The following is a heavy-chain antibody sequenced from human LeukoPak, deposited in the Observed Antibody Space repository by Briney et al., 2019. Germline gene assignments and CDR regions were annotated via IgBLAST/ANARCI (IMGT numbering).Heavy chain of an antibody. CDR3: AREGLYYYDNSGCYPH. CDR2: IYYSGST. J-gene: IGHJ4*02. Sequence: SETLSLTCTVSGGSISSYYWSWIRQPPGKGLEWIGYIYYSGSTNYNPSLKSRVTISVDTSKNQFSLKLSSVTAADTAVYYCAREGLYYYDNSGCYPHWGQGTLVTVSS. CDR1: GGSISSYY. D-gene: IGHD3-22*01. V-gene: IGHV4-59*01.